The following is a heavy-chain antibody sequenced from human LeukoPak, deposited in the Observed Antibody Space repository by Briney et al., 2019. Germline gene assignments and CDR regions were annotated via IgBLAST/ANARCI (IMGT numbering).Heavy chain of an antibody. Sequence: GGSLRLSCAASGFTFSNYAMSWVRQAPGQGLEWVSAISGSGGRTYYADSVKGRFTISRDNSKNTLNLQMNSLRAEDTAVYYCAKDLYYDGSGYFYDYWGQGTLVTVSS. D-gene: IGHD3-22*01. V-gene: IGHV3-23*01. J-gene: IGHJ4*02. CDR2: ISGSGGRT. CDR1: GFTFSNYA. CDR3: AKDLYYDGSGYFYDY.